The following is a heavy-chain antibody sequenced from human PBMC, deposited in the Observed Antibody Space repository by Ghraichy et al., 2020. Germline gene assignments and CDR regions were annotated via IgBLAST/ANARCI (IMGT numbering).Heavy chain of an antibody. CDR1: GFTFSSYA. Sequence: GGSLRLSCAASGFTFSSYAMHWVRQAPGKGLEWVAVISYDGSNKYYADSVKGRFTISRDNSKNTLYLQMNSLRAEDTAVYYCARDDYGDYVKAFDIWGQGTMVTVSS. D-gene: IGHD4-17*01. CDR2: ISYDGSNK. CDR3: ARDDYGDYVKAFDI. J-gene: IGHJ3*02. V-gene: IGHV3-30*04.